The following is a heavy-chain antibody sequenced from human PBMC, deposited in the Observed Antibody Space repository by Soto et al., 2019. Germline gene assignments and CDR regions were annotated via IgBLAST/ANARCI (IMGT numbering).Heavy chain of an antibody. CDR3: AREIRMVRGGFDY. V-gene: IGHV4-61*01. Sequence: SETLSLTCTVSGGSVSSGSYYWSWIRQPPGKGLEWIGYFYYSGSTNYNHSLKSRVTISVDTSKNQFSLKLSSVTAADTAVYYCAREIRMVRGGFDYWGQGTLVTVS. J-gene: IGHJ4*02. D-gene: IGHD3-10*01. CDR1: GGSVSSGSYY. CDR2: FYYSGST.